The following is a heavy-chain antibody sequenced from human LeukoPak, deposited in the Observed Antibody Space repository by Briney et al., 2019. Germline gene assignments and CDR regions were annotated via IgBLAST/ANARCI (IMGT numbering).Heavy chain of an antibody. V-gene: IGHV1-18*01. CDR2: ISAYNGNT. CDR1: GYTFTNYG. CDR3: ARDTYAYYYGSGSLNPLDY. D-gene: IGHD3-10*01. J-gene: IGHJ4*02. Sequence: GASVKVSCKTSGYTFTNYGISWVRQAPGQGLEWMGWISAYNGNTNYAQKLQGRVTMTTDTSTSTAYMELRSLRSDDTAVYYCARDTYAYYYGSGSLNPLDYWGQGTLVTVSS.